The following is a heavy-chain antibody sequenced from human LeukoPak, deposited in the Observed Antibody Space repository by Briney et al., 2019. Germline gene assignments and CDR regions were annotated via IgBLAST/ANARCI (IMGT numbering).Heavy chain of an antibody. J-gene: IGHJ4*02. Sequence: GRSLRLSCAASGFTVSSNYMSWVRQAPGKGLEWVSVIYSGGTTYYAESVKDRFTISRDNSKNTLYLQMNSLRAEDTAVYYCASGPKRITPFDYWGQGTLVTVSS. D-gene: IGHD2-15*01. CDR2: IYSGGTT. CDR1: GFTVSSNY. CDR3: ASGPKRITPFDY. V-gene: IGHV3-66*01.